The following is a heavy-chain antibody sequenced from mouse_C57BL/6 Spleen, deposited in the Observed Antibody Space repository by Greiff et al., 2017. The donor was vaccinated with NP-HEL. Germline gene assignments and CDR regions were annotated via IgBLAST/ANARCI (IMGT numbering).Heavy chain of an antibody. D-gene: IGHD3-1*01. CDR2: INYDGSST. CDR3: ARESGYGFAY. J-gene: IGHJ3*01. Sequence: EVKLVESEGGLVQPGSSMKLSCTASGFTFSDYYMAWVRQVPEKGLEWVANINYDGSSTYYLDSLKSRFIISRDNAKNILYLQMSSLKSEDTATYYCARESGYGFAYWGQGTLVTVSA. CDR1: GFTFSDYY. V-gene: IGHV5-16*01.